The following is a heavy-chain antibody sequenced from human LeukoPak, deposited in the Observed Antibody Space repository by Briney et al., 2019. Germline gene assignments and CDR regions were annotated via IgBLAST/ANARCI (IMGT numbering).Heavy chain of an antibody. CDR1: GYTFTGYY. Sequence: GASVKVSCKASGYTFTGYYMHWVRQAPGQGLEWMGWINPNSGGTNYAQKFQGRVTMTRDTSISTAYMELSRLRFDDTAVYYCARGRTVTTSPADYWGQGTLVTVSS. J-gene: IGHJ4*02. V-gene: IGHV1-2*02. CDR3: ARGRTVTTSPADY. CDR2: INPNSGGT. D-gene: IGHD4-17*01.